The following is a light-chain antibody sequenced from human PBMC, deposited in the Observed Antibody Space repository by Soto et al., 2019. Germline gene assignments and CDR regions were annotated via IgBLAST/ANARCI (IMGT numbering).Light chain of an antibody. CDR3: SSYAGSNNYVV. Sequence: QSALTQPPSASGSPGQSVTISCTGTSSDVGGYNYGSWYQQHPGKTPKLMIYEVSKRPSGVPDRFSGSKSGNTASLTVSGLQAEDDADCYCSSYAGSNNYVVFGGGTKLTVL. CDR2: EVS. V-gene: IGLV2-8*01. J-gene: IGLJ2*01. CDR1: SSDVGGYNY.